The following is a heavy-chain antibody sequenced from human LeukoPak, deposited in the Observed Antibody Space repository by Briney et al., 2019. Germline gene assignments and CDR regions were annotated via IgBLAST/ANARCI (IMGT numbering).Heavy chain of an antibody. J-gene: IGHJ6*02. CDR1: GYTFTSYG. V-gene: IGHV1-18*01. CDR3: ARGRHYDSSGYDLHYYYYYGMDV. Sequence: ASVKVSCKASGYTFTSYGISWVRQAPGQGLEWMGWISAYNGNTNYAQKLQGRVTMTTATSTSTAYMELRSLRSDDTAVYYCARGRHYDSSGYDLHYYYYYGMDVWGQGTTVTVS. CDR2: ISAYNGNT. D-gene: IGHD3-22*01.